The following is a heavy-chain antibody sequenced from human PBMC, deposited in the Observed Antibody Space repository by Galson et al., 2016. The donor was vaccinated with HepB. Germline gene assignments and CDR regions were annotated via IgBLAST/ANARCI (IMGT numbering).Heavy chain of an antibody. CDR2: ISYDGIKK. Sequence: SLRLSCAASGFNFSNYAINWVRQAPGKGLEWVAVISYDGIKKYYADSVKDRFTISRDNPKNTLYLQMNSLRAEDTAVYYCASAYLIDYNTSGGTDYWGQGTLVIVSS. V-gene: IGHV3-30-3*01. CDR3: ASAYLIDYNTSGGTDY. CDR1: GFNFSNYA. D-gene: IGHD1-14*01. J-gene: IGHJ4*02.